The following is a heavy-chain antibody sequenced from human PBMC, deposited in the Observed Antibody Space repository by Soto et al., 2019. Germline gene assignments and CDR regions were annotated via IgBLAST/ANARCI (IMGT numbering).Heavy chain of an antibody. D-gene: IGHD2-8*01. CDR1: GFTFGDYW. J-gene: IGHJ4*02. CDR2: LKRDGRER. V-gene: IGHV3-7*03. Sequence: GGSLRLSCAASGFTFGDYWMTWVRQAPGKGLEWVANLKRDGRERYYVDSVKGRFSVSRDNAKNSLCLQMNNLRPEDTAVYYCARDVYEILGRVVRRLDSWGQGTLVTVSS. CDR3: ARDVYEILGRVVRRLDS.